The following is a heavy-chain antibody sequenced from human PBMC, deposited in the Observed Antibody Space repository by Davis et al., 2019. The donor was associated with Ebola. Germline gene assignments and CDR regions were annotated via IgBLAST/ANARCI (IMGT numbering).Heavy chain of an antibody. V-gene: IGHV3-49*03. D-gene: IGHD2-21*01. J-gene: IGHJ6*04. CDR2: IRSKAYGGTT. CDR1: GFTFGDYA. Sequence: GGSLRLSCTASGFTFGDYAMSWFRQAPGKGLEWVGFIRSKAYGGTTEYAASVKGRFTISRDDSKSIAYLQMNSLKTEDTAVYYCTRDPSISPYYYYYGMDVWGKGTTVTVCS. CDR3: TRDPSISPYYYYYGMDV.